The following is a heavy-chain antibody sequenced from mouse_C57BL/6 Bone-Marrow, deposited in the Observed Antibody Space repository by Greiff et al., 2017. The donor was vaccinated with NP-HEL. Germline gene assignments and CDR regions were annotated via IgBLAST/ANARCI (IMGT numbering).Heavy chain of an antibody. D-gene: IGHD1-1*01. J-gene: IGHJ3*01. CDR1: GYSFTGYY. Sequence: EVKLVESGPELVKPGASVKISCKASGYSFTGYYMNWVKQSPEKSLEWIGEINPSTGGHTYNQKFKAKATLTVDKSSSTAYMQLKSLTSEDSAVYYGARSTRYGSACFAYWGQGTLVTVTA. CDR2: INPSTGGH. CDR3: ARSTRYGSACFAY. V-gene: IGHV1-42*01.